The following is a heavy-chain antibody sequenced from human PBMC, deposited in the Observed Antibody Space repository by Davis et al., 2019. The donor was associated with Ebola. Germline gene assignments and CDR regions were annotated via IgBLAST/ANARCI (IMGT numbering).Heavy chain of an antibody. V-gene: IGHV3-21*01. Sequence: GGSLRLSCAASGFTFSTYSMSWVRQAPGKGLEWVSSISSDSDYIYYADSAKGRFTISRDNAKNSLYLQMNSLRAEDTAVYYCARDMATMVRGVMWYFDYWGQGTLVTVSS. CDR3: ARDMATMVRGVMWYFDY. CDR1: GFTFSTYS. J-gene: IGHJ4*02. D-gene: IGHD3-10*01. CDR2: ISSDSDYI.